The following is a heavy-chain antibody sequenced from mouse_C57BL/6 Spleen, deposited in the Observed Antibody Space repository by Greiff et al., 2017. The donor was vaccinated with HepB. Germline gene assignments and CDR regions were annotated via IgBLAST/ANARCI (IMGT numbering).Heavy chain of an antibody. Sequence: VQLQQSGAELVRPGASVKLSCTASGFNIKDDYMHWVKQRPEQGLEWIGWIDPENGDTEYASKFQGKATITADTSSNTAYLQLSSLTSEDTAVYYCTRNYYGSSPDYWGQGTTLTVSS. V-gene: IGHV14-4*01. CDR2: IDPENGDT. J-gene: IGHJ2*01. CDR1: GFNIKDDY. D-gene: IGHD1-1*01. CDR3: TRNYYGSSPDY.